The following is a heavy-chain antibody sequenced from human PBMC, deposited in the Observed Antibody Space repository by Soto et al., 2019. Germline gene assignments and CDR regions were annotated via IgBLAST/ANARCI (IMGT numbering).Heavy chain of an antibody. CDR1: GGSISSSSYY. J-gene: IGHJ6*02. CDR2: IYYSGST. Sequence: KASETLSLTCTVSGGSISSSSYYWGWIRQPPGKGLEWIGSIYYSGSTYYNPSLKSRVTISVDTSKNQFSLKLSSVTAADTAVYYCAGAPGDYDSSGYYRVDYGMDVWGQGTTVTVSS. CDR3: AGAPGDYDSSGYYRVDYGMDV. V-gene: IGHV4-39*01. D-gene: IGHD3-22*01.